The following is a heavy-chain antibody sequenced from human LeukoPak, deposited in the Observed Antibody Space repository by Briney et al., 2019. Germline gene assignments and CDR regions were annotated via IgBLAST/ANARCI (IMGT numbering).Heavy chain of an antibody. CDR3: ARQIGSAHYYYYGMDV. V-gene: IGHV4-59*08. D-gene: IGHD2-15*01. CDR1: GGSISSYY. Sequence: PSETLSLTCTVSGGSISSYYWSWIRRPPGKGLEWIGYIYYSGSTNYNPSLKSRVTISVDTSKNQFSLKLSSVTAADTAVYYCARQIGSAHYYYYGMDVWGQGTTVTVSS. CDR2: IYYSGST. J-gene: IGHJ6*02.